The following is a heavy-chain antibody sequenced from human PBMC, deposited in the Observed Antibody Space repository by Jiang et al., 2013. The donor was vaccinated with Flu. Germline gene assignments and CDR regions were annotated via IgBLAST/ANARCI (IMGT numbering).Heavy chain of an antibody. Sequence: QTLSLTCAISGDSVSSNSATWNWIRQSPSRGLEWLGRTYYRSKWDNDYAVSVRGRISINPDTSKNQFSPQLNSVTPEDTAVYFCARQHQSSGWLFDYWGQGTLVTVSS. V-gene: IGHV6-1*01. D-gene: IGHD6-19*01. CDR1: GDSVSSNSAT. CDR2: TYYRSKWDN. J-gene: IGHJ4*02. CDR3: ARQHQSSGWLFDY.